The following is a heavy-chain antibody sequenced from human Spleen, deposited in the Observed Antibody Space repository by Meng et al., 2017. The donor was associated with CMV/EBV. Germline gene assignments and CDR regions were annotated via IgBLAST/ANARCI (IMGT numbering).Heavy chain of an antibody. CDR3: ARVWYDSGGYYSTDY. CDR2: INHSGST. CDR1: GGSFSGYY. J-gene: IGHJ4*02. D-gene: IGHD3-22*01. Sequence: GSLRLSCAVYGGSFSGYYWSWIRQPPGKGLEWIGEINHSGSTNYNPSLKSRVTISVDKSRNQFSLKLSSVTAADTAVYYCARVWYDSGGYYSTDYWGQGTLVTVSS. V-gene: IGHV4-34*01.